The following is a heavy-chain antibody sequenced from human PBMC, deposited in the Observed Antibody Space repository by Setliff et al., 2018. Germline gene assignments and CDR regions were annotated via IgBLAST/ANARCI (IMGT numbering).Heavy chain of an antibody. J-gene: IGHJ4*02. D-gene: IGHD6-19*01. Sequence: SETLSLTCTVSGGSISSYYWSWIRQPAGKGLEWIGHIYIGGSANYNPSLKSRVTMSIDTSKNQFSLKLNSVTAADTAVYYCARGGAVAHFDSWGQGTLVTVSS. CDR3: ARGGAVAHFDS. V-gene: IGHV4-4*07. CDR1: GGSISSYY. CDR2: IYIGGSA.